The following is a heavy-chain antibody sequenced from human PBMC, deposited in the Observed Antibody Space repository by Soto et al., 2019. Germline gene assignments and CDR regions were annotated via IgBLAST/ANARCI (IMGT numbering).Heavy chain of an antibody. CDR1: EFTFNRYW. CDR2: VSSDGSST. CDR3: ARSTRASPTGDY. J-gene: IGHJ4*02. Sequence: GGSLKLSCAASEFTFNRYWMHWVPQAPGKGLVWVSRVSSDGSSTSYADSVKGRFTISRDNAKNTLYLQMNSLRAEDTAVYYCARSTRASPTGDYWGQGTLVTVSS. V-gene: IGHV3-74*01. D-gene: IGHD2-2*01.